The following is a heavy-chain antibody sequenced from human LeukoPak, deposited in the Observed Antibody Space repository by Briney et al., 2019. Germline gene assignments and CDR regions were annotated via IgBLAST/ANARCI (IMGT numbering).Heavy chain of an antibody. CDR3: AGAAIGGGTTGHQTGALDF. CDR1: GYTYTSYA. J-gene: IGHJ4*02. Sequence: ASVKVSCKASGYTYTSYAMRWVRQAPGQRLEGMGWINAGNGNTKYSQKFQGRVTITRDTSTSTAFMELSSLRSEDTAMYYCAGAAIGGGTTGHQTGALDFWGQGTLVTVSS. V-gene: IGHV1-3*01. D-gene: IGHD1-26*01. CDR2: INAGNGNT.